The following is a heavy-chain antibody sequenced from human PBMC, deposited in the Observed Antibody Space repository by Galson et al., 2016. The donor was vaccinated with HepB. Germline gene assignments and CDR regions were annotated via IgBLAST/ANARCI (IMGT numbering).Heavy chain of an antibody. D-gene: IGHD6-19*01. V-gene: IGHV3-23*01. CDR3: ANQHTTGWYSCLTH. J-gene: IGHJ4*02. CDR1: GFTFSTNA. Sequence: SLRLSCAASGFTFSTNAMNWVRQAPGKGLEWVSGISDSGSSTSYADSVKGRFTISRDNSKNTLYLQMNSLRAEDAAIYYFANQHTTGWYSCLTHWGQGTLVTVSS. CDR2: ISDSGSST.